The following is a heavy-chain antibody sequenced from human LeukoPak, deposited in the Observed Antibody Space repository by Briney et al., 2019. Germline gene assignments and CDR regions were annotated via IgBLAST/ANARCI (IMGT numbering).Heavy chain of an antibody. CDR1: GGSISSSSYY. J-gene: IGHJ4*02. CDR3: ARDSAAEPFDY. Sequence: SETLSLTCTVSGGSISSSSYYWGWIRQPPGKGLEWIGSIYYSGSTYYNPSLKSRVTISVDTSEKLFSLNVSSVTAADTAVYYCARDSAAEPFDYWGQGTLVTVSS. D-gene: IGHD6-13*01. CDR2: IYYSGST. V-gene: IGHV4-39*07.